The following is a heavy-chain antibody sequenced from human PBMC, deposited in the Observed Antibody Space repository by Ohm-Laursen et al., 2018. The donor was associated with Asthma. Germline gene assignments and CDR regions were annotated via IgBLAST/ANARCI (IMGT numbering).Heavy chain of an antibody. D-gene: IGHD3-16*01. J-gene: IGHJ4*02. CDR1: GFTFSNYN. Sequence: LSLTCAASGFTFSNYNMIWVRQAPGKGLDWVSSITTGSSTIYYADSVRGRFTVSTDKVTNSLYLQINSLRPEDTAVYYCAAWGPRIFWGRGPLVTASS. V-gene: IGHV3-48*01. CDR2: ITTGSSTI. CDR3: AAWGPRIF.